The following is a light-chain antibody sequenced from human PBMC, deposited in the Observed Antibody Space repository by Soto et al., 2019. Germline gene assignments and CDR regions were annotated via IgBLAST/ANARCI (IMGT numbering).Light chain of an antibody. CDR3: QKYNSAPNT. CDR2: ATS. J-gene: IGKJ2*01. V-gene: IGKV1-27*01. Sequence: DVQMTQSPSSLSASVGDRVTITCRASRDISISLARYQQKPGKVPKLLIYATSTLHAGVQSRFSGSGSGTFFALTINSLQPEDVATYYCQKYNSAPNTFGRGTRLEIK. CDR1: RDISIS.